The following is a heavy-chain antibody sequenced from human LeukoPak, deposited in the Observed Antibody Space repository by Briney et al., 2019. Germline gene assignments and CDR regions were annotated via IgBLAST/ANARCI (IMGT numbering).Heavy chain of an antibody. CDR1: GYSFTSYW. Sequence: GESLKISCKGFGYSFTSYWIGWVRQMPGKGLEWVGIIYPGDSDTRYSPSFQGQVTISADKSISTAYLQWSSLKASDTAMYYCARHRGQWVTATDYWGQGTLVTVSS. V-gene: IGHV5-51*01. J-gene: IGHJ4*02. D-gene: IGHD2-21*02. CDR2: IYPGDSDT. CDR3: ARHRGQWVTATDY.